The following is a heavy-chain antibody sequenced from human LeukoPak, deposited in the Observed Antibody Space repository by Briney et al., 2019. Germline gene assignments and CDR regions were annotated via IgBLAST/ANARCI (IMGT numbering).Heavy chain of an antibody. J-gene: IGHJ5*02. V-gene: IGHV1-2*02. CDR2: INPNSGGR. Sequence: GASVKVSCKASGYTFSSYYMHWVRQAPGQGLEWMGWINPNSGGRNYAQTFQGRVTMTRDTSINTAYMELRRLRPDDTAVYYCAKDLRYSSSWTSGWFDPWGQGTLVTVSA. CDR1: GYTFSSYY. CDR3: AKDLRYSSSWTSGWFDP. D-gene: IGHD6-13*01.